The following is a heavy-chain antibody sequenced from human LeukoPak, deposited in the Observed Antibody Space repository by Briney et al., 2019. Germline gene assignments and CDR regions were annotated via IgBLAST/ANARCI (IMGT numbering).Heavy chain of an antibody. CDR3: IPPAAGLRRTISTEYFQH. V-gene: IGHV3-48*03. D-gene: IGHD6-13*01. CDR1: ELTFSSYE. CDR2: ISGSGETI. J-gene: IGHJ1*01. Sequence: GGSLRLSCAAAELTFSSYEMYWVRQAPGTGLEWVSYISGSGETIYYADSVKGRFTISRDNANKSLYLRMSSLRVEDTAIYYCIPPAAGLRRTISTEYFQHWGQGALVTVSS.